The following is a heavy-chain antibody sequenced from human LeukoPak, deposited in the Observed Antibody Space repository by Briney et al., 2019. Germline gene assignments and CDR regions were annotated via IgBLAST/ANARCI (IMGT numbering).Heavy chain of an antibody. CDR3: ARGPYYYDISGSPRGDY. CDR2: IWYDRTNK. D-gene: IGHD3-22*01. V-gene: IGHV3-33*08. Sequence: GGSLRLSCAASGFTFDDYGMSWVRQAPGKGLEWVALIWYDRTNKYYAESVKGRFTISRDSSKNTLYLQMNNLRAEDTAVYYCARGPYYYDISGSPRGDYWGQGTLVTVSS. J-gene: IGHJ4*02. CDR1: GFTFDDYG.